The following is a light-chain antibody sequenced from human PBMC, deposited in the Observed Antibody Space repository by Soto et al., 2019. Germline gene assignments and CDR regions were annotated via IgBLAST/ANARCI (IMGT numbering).Light chain of an antibody. Sequence: EIVMTQSPATLSVSPGERATLSCRGSQSVSSNLAWYQQKPGQAPRLLIHGATTRATGIPARFSGSGSGTEFTLTISSLQSEDFAVYYCQQYNNWPRTFGQGTKVDIK. J-gene: IGKJ1*01. CDR2: GAT. CDR1: QSVSSN. CDR3: QQYNNWPRT. V-gene: IGKV3-15*01.